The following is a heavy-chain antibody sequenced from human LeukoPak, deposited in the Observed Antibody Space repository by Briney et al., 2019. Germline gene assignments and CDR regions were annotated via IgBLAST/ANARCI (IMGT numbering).Heavy chain of an antibody. CDR3: TRSGSGGSCFSCWFDP. Sequence: GGSLRLSCTASGFTFGDYAMTWVRQAPGKGREWVGFIRSEAYGGTTEYAASVKGRFTILRDDSKSIAYLQMNSLKTEDTAVYYCTRSGSGGSCFSCWFDPWGQGTLVTVSS. V-gene: IGHV3-49*04. CDR1: GFTFGDYA. J-gene: IGHJ5*02. CDR2: IRSEAYGGTT. D-gene: IGHD2-15*01.